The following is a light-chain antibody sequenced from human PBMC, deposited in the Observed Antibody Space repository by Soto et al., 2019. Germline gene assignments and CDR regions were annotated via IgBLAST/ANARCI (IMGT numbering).Light chain of an antibody. J-gene: IGKJ1*01. CDR1: QSIDVW. CDR3: QQYNSYSQWA. CDR2: KAS. Sequence: DIQMTQSPSTLSASVGDRVTITCRASQSIDVWLAWYQQKPGKAPNLLIYKASSLESGVPSRFSGSGSGTEFTLTISSLQPDDFATYYCQQYNSYSQWAFGPGTKVDIK. V-gene: IGKV1-5*03.